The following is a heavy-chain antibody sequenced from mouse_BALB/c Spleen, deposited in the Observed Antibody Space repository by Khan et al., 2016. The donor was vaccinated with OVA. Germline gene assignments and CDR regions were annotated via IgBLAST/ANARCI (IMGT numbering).Heavy chain of an antibody. V-gene: IGHV1S29*02. D-gene: IGHD1-2*01. CDR3: ARSDYGSFAY. J-gene: IGHJ3*01. Sequence: VQLKQSGPELVKPGASVKISCRASGFTFTDYIMDWVKQSHGKSLEWIGYIYPNNGDTDHNQKFKTKATLTVDISSSTAYMELRSLTSEDSAVYYCARSDYGSFAYWGQGTLVTVSA. CDR2: IYPNNGDT. CDR1: GFTFTDYI.